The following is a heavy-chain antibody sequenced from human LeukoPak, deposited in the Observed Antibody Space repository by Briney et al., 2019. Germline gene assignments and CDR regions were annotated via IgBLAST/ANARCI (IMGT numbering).Heavy chain of an antibody. J-gene: IGHJ3*02. V-gene: IGHV4-34*01. CDR2: INHSGST. CDR3: ARSLVGPPRFTAFDI. D-gene: IGHD1-26*01. CDR1: GGSFSGYY. Sequence: SETLSLTCAVYGGSFSGYYWSWIRQPPGKGLEWIGEINHSGSTNYNPSLKSRVTISVDTSKNQFSLKLSSVTAADTAVYYCARSLVGPPRFTAFDIWGQGTMVTVSS.